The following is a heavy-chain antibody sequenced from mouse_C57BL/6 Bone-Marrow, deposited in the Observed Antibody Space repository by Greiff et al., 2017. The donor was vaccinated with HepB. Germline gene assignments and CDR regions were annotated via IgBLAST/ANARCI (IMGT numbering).Heavy chain of an antibody. CDR3: ARPHYYGSSYLWFAY. J-gene: IGHJ3*01. V-gene: IGHV1-50*01. CDR2: IDPSDSYT. Sequence: QVQLQQPGAELVKPGASVKLSCKASGYTFTSYWMQWVKQRPGQGLEWIGEIDPSDSYTNYNQKFKGKATLTVDTSSSTAYMQLSSLTSEDSAVYSCARPHYYGSSYLWFAYWGQGTLVTVSA. CDR1: GYTFTSYW. D-gene: IGHD1-1*01.